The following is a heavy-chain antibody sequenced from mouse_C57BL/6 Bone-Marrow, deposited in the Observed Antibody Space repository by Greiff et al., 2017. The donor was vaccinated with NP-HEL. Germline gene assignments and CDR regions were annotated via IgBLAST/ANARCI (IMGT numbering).Heavy chain of an antibody. J-gene: IGHJ4*01. Sequence: VQLQQPGAELVKPGASVKMSCKASGYTFTSYWITWVKQRPGQGLEWIGDIYPGSGSTNYNEKFKSKATLTVDTSSSTAYMQLSSLTSEDSAVYYCARGKPYDSAMDYWGQGTSVTVSS. V-gene: IGHV1-55*01. D-gene: IGHD2-13*01. CDR1: GYTFTSYW. CDR3: ARGKPYDSAMDY. CDR2: IYPGSGST.